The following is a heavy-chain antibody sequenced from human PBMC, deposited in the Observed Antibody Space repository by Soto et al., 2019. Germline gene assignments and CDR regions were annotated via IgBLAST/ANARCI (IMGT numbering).Heavy chain of an antibody. D-gene: IGHD2-15*01. V-gene: IGHV3-48*02. CDR1: GFTFTKYS. J-gene: IGHJ4*02. CDR3: VRGVVVVVGTTAENFDH. CDR2: ISYSGETK. Sequence: GGSLKLGCVTSGFTFTKYSMNWVRQAPGKGLEWVSYISYSGETKYYADSAKGRYAISRDNAKNSVYLQMNSLRDEDTAFYYCVRGVVVVVGTTAENFDHWGQGTLVTVSS.